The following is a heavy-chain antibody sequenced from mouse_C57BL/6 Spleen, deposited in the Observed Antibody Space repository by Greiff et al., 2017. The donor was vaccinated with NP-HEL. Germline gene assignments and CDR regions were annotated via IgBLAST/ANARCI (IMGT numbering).Heavy chain of an antibody. CDR3: AKAAYYSNLFAY. CDR2: INPNNGGT. V-gene: IGHV1-26*01. CDR1: GYTFTDYY. J-gene: IGHJ3*01. Sequence: EVQLQQSGPELVKPGASVKISCKASGYTFTDYYMNWVKQSHGKSLEWIGDINPNNGGTSYNQKFKGKATLTVDKSSSTAYMELRRLTSEDSAVDYCAKAAYYSNLFAYWGQGTLVTVSA. D-gene: IGHD2-5*01.